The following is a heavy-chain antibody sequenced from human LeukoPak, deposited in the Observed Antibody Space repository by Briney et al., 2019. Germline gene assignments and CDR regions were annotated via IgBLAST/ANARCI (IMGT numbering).Heavy chain of an antibody. D-gene: IGHD6-6*01. CDR2: ISSRGGAI. Sequence: GGSLRLSCAASGFIFSSYEMNWVRQAPGKGLEWVSYISSRGGAIYYADSLKGRFTISRDNAKNSLYLQMNSLRAEDTAVYYCARSYSSSRGTFDYWGQGTLVTVSS. J-gene: IGHJ4*02. CDR1: GFIFSSYE. V-gene: IGHV3-48*03. CDR3: ARSYSSSRGTFDY.